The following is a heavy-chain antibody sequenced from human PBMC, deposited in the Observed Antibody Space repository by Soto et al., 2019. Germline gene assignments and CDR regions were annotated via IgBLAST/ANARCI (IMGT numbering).Heavy chain of an antibody. CDR3: ARVYANWEWELPGF. CDR2: IWYDGSNE. V-gene: IGHV3-33*01. CDR1: GFNLRSYG. J-gene: IGHJ4*02. D-gene: IGHD7-27*01. Sequence: QVQLVESGGGVVQPGRSLRLSCVASGFNLRSYGMHWFRQAPGKGPEWVAVIWYDGSNEKYADSVKGRFTISRDDSRNTLYLQMNSLRAEGTAVYYCARVYANWEWELPGFWGQGTRVTVSS.